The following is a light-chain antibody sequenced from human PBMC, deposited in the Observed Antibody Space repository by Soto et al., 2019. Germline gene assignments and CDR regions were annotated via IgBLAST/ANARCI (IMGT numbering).Light chain of an antibody. V-gene: IGLV2-14*01. CDR1: RSDVGGYNY. CDR2: DVS. Sequence: QSVLTQPASVSGSPGQSITISCTGTRSDVGGYNYVSWYQQHPGKAPKLMIYDVSNRPSGVSNRFSGSKSGNTASLTISGLQAEDEADYYCSSYASSGTYVFGTGTKVTVL. CDR3: SSYASSGTYV. J-gene: IGLJ1*01.